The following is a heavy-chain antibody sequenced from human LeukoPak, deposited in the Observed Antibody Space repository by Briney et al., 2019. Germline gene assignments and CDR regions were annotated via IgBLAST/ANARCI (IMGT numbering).Heavy chain of an antibody. D-gene: IGHD6-13*01. CDR3: ARVPRIAAAGTNWYFDL. CDR2: ISGSGGST. V-gene: IGHV3-23*01. Sequence: GGSLRLSCAASGFTFSSYAMSWVRQAPGKGLEWVSAISGSGGSTYYADSVKGRFTISRDNSENTLYLQMNSLRAEDTAVYYCARVPRIAAAGTNWYFDLWGRGTLVTVSS. CDR1: GFTFSSYA. J-gene: IGHJ2*01.